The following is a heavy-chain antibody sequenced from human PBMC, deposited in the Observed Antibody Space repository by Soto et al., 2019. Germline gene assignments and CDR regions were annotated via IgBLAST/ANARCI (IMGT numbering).Heavy chain of an antibody. CDR1: GFTFSSYA. J-gene: IGHJ4*02. Sequence: GGSLRLSCAASGFTFSSYAMSWVRQAPGKGLEWVSAISGSGGSTYYADSVKGRFTISRDNSKNTLYLQMNSLRAEDTAVYYCARDNSSGYYYPDYWGQGTLVTVSS. CDR2: ISGSGGST. D-gene: IGHD3-22*01. V-gene: IGHV3-23*01. CDR3: ARDNSSGYYYPDY.